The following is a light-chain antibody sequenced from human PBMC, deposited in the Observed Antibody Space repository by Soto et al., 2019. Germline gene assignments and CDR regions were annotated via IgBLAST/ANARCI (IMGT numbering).Light chain of an antibody. CDR1: QSVSSY. V-gene: IGKV3-11*01. Sequence: EIVLTQSPATLSLSPGERATLSCRASQSVSSYLAWYQQKPGQAPRLLIYDASNRATGIPARFSGSGSGTDFTLTICSLEPEDFAVYYCQQRSDWVSFGGGTKVEI. J-gene: IGKJ4*01. CDR2: DAS. CDR3: QQRSDWVS.